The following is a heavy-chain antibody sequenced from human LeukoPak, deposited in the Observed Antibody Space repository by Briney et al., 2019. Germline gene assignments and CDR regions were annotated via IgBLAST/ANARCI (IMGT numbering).Heavy chain of an antibody. V-gene: IGHV3-74*01. J-gene: IGHJ4*02. CDR3: ARGPNSNWSGLDF. D-gene: IGHD6-6*01. CDR2: INRDGSIT. CDR1: GLTFSSYW. Sequence: GGSLRLSCAASGLTFSSYWMHWVRQAPGKGLVWVSRINRDGSITSYGDSVKGRFTISRDNAKNTLYLQMSSLRAEDTAVYYCARGPNSNWSGLDFWGQGTLLTVSS.